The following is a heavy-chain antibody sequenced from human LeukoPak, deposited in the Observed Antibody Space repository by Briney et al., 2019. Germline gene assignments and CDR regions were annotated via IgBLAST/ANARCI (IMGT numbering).Heavy chain of an antibody. V-gene: IGHV4-30-4*01. CDR3: ARTLNTAFDY. CDR2: IYYSGNT. J-gene: IGHJ4*02. D-gene: IGHD5-18*01. Sequence: PSQTLSLTCTVSGGSISSGDYYWSWIRQPPGKGLEWIGYIYYSGNTYYNPSLKSRVTMSVDRSKNQFSLKLSSVTAADTAVYYCARTLNTAFDYWGQGTLVTVSS. CDR1: GGSISSGDYY.